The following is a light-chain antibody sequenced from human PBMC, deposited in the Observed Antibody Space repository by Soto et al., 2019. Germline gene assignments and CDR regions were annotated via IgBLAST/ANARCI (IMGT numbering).Light chain of an antibody. CDR1: QTISSW. J-gene: IGKJ1*01. CDR3: QHYNSYSEA. V-gene: IGKV1-5*03. CDR2: KAS. Sequence: DIQMTQSPSTLSGSVGDRVTITCRASQTISSWLAWDQQKPGKAPKLLIYKASTLKSGVPSRFSGSGSGTEFTLTISSLQPDDFATYYCQHYNSYSEAFGQGTKVALK.